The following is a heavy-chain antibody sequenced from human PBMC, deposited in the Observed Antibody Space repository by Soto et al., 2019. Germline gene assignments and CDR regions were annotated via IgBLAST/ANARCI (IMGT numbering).Heavy chain of an antibody. D-gene: IGHD6-19*01. CDR3: ARDPSNTSGNRIWFDP. V-gene: IGHV1-18*04. J-gene: IGHJ5*02. CDR2: ISAYNGDT. CDR1: GYTFTSHG. Sequence: QVQLVQSGAEVKKPGASVKVSCKASGYTFTSHGINWVRQAPGQGLELMGWISAYNGDTKYEQKFQGRVTMTTDASSSTAYMELKSLSSDDTAVYFCARDPSNTSGNRIWFDPWGQATQVTVSS.